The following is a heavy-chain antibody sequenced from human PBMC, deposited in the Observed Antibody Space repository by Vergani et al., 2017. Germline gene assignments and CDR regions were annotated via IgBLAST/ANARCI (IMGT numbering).Heavy chain of an antibody. CDR1: GGTFSSYA. Sequence: QVQLVQSGAEVKKPGSSVKVSCKASGGTFSSYAISWVRQAPGQGLEWMGGIIPIFGTANYAQKFQGRVTITADESTSTAYMELSSLRSEDTAVYYCARDVSDLLVEWRYYMDVWGKGTTVTVSS. D-gene: IGHD3-10*01. V-gene: IGHV1-69*01. CDR2: IIPIFGTA. CDR3: ARDVSDLLVEWRYYMDV. J-gene: IGHJ6*03.